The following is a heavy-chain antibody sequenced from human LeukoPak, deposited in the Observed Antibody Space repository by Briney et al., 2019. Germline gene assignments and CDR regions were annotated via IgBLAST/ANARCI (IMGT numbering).Heavy chain of an antibody. CDR1: GFTFGDYA. J-gene: IGHJ3*02. Sequence: GSLRLSCTASGFTFGDYAMSWVRQAPGKGLEWIGEINHSGSSNYNPSLKSRITISVDTSKNQFSLKLSSLTAADTAVYYCARRGGSDVWGSYRSRPFDIWGQGTMVTVSS. V-gene: IGHV4-34*01. CDR2: INHSGSS. D-gene: IGHD3-16*02. CDR3: ARRGGSDVWGSYRSRPFDI.